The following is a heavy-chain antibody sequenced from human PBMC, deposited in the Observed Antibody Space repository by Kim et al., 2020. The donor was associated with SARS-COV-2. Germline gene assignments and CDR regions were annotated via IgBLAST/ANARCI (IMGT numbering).Heavy chain of an antibody. CDR3: ARGACTSTSCYEDF. V-gene: IGHV3-11*01. D-gene: IGHD2-2*01. J-gene: IGHJ4*02. Sequence: ADAGKGRDTISRENTKNSLYLQMDGLRAEDTAVYYCARGACTSTSCYEDFWGQGTLVTVSS.